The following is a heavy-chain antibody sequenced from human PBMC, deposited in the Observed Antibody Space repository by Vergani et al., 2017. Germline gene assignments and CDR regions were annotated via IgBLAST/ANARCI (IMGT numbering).Heavy chain of an antibody. Sequence: QLQLQESGPGLVKPSETLSLTCTVSGDSISSSSYYWSWIRQPPGKGLEWIGYIYYSGSTNYNPSLKSRVTISVDTSKNQFSLKLSSVTAADTAVYYCARDGGSPYYYDSSGYQSKYAFDIWGQGTMVTVSS. CDR3: ARDGGSPYYYDSSGYQSKYAFDI. J-gene: IGHJ3*02. V-gene: IGHV4-61*01. D-gene: IGHD3-22*01. CDR1: GDSISSSSYY. CDR2: IYYSGST.